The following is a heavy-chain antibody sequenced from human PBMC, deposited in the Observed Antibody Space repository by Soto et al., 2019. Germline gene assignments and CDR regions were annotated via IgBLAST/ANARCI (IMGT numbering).Heavy chain of an antibody. J-gene: IGHJ6*02. V-gene: IGHV3-30-3*01. D-gene: IGHD3-3*01. CDR3: ARVYDFWSGYPYGGGPYYYYGMDV. CDR1: GFTFSSYA. Sequence: PGGSLRLSCAASGFTFSSYAMHWVRQAPGKGLEWVAVISYDGSNKYYADSVKGRFTISRDNSKNTLYLQMNSLRAEDTAVYYCARVYDFWSGYPYGGGPYYYYGMDVWGQGTTVTVSS. CDR2: ISYDGSNK.